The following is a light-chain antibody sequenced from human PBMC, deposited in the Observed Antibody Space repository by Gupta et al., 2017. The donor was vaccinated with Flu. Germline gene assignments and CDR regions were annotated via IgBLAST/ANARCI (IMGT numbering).Light chain of an antibody. V-gene: IGKV1-33*01. Sequence: DIQMPQSPSSLSASVGDRVTITCQASQDIAYFGKWYQQKPGKAPKLLIYEGSSLQTGVPSRCMGSGCGTHCTVIISSLQAEDIATYSGQHYDSLPEFTFGHGTKVEI. CDR2: EGS. J-gene: IGKJ3*01. CDR3: QHYDSLPEFT. CDR1: QDIAYF.